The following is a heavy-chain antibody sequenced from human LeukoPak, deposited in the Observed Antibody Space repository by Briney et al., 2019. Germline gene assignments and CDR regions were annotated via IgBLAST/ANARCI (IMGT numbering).Heavy chain of an antibody. D-gene: IGHD1-26*01. CDR1: SYSSTSYW. CDR3: ARMGFSTVGATHFDS. V-gene: IGHV5-51*01. J-gene: IGHJ4*02. Sequence: GESLKISCKGSSYSSTSYWIGWVRQLPGKGLECMGIIYPGDSDTRYRPSFQGQVTISADKSISTAYLQWSSLKASDTAMYYCARMGFSTVGATHFDSWGQGTLVTVSS. CDR2: IYPGDSDT.